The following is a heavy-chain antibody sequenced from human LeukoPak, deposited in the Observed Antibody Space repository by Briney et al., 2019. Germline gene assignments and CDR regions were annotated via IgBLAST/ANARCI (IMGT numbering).Heavy chain of an antibody. CDR1: GGTFSSYA. CDR2: IIPICGTA. Sequence: SVKVSCKASGGTFSSYAISGVGQAPGKGLEWMGGIIPICGTANYLQKFQGRVTITADESTSTAYMELSSLRSEDTAVYYCARGGDYGDYGVYYWGQGTLVTVSS. J-gene: IGHJ4*02. CDR3: ARGGDYGDYGVYY. D-gene: IGHD4-17*01. V-gene: IGHV1-69*13.